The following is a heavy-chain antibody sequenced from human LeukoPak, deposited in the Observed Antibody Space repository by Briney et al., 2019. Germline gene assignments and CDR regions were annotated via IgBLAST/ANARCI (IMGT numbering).Heavy chain of an antibody. CDR2: IWYDGSNK. J-gene: IGHJ4*02. CDR1: GFTFSSYG. Sequence: PGGSLRLSCAASGFTFSSYGMHWIRQAPGKGLEWVAVIWYDGSNKYYADSVKGRFTIPKDNSKNTLYLQMNSLRAEDTAVYYCARGPIFDYWGQGTLVTVSS. CDR3: ARGPIFDY. V-gene: IGHV3-33*01.